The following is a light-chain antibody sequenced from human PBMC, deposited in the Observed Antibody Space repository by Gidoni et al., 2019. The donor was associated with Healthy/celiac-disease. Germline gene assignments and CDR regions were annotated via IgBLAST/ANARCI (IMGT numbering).Light chain of an antibody. CDR3: QQSYSTPPWT. CDR2: AAS. V-gene: IGKV1-39*01. J-gene: IGKJ1*01. Sequence: DIQMTQSPSSLSASVGDRVTITCRASHSINSYLNWYQQKPGKAPKLLIYAASSLQSGVPSRFSGSGSGTDFTLTISSLQPEDFATYYCQQSYSTPPWTFGQGTKVEIK. CDR1: HSINSY.